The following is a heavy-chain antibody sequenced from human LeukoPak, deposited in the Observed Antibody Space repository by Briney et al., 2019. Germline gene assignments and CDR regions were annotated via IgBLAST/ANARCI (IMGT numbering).Heavy chain of an antibody. J-gene: IGHJ4*02. D-gene: IGHD3-10*01. Sequence: PGGSLRLSCAASGFTFNSYYMNWVRQAPGKGLVWDSRINRDGSDTIYADSVKGRFTISRDNAKNTLFLQMNSLRAEDTAVYYCAREDFGVDYWGQGTLVTVSS. CDR3: AREDFGVDY. V-gene: IGHV3-74*01. CDR2: INRDGSDT. CDR1: GFTFNSYY.